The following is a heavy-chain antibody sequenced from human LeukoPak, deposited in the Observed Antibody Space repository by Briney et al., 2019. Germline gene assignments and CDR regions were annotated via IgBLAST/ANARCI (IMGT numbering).Heavy chain of an antibody. Sequence: SETLSLTCTVSGGSISSYYWSWIRQPPGKELEWIGYIYYSGSTNYNPSLKSRVTISVDTSKNQFSLKLSSVTAADTAVYYCARVRDPHYYYDSSGKPFDYWGQGTLVTVSS. V-gene: IGHV4-59*01. CDR2: IYYSGST. CDR3: ARVRDPHYYYDSSGKPFDY. D-gene: IGHD3-22*01. J-gene: IGHJ4*02. CDR1: GGSISSYY.